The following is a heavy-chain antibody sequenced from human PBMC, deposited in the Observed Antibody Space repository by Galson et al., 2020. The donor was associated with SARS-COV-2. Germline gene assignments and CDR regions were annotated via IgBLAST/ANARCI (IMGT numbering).Heavy chain of an antibody. Sequence: TGGSLRLSCAASGFTFSNAWMSWVRQAPGKGLEWVGRIKSKTDGGTTDYAAPVKGRFTISRDDSKNTLYLQMNSLKTEDTAVYYCTTGPGTTSASPPTFYGMDVWGQGTTVTVSS. CDR2: IKSKTDGGTT. D-gene: IGHD1-7*01. CDR3: TTGPGTTSASPPTFYGMDV. V-gene: IGHV3-15*01. J-gene: IGHJ6*02. CDR1: GFTFSNAW.